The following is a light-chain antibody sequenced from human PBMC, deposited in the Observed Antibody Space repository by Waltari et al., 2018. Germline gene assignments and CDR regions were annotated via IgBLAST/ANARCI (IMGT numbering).Light chain of an antibody. Sequence: QSVLTQPPSVSGAPGQRVTISCTGSSSNIGEGYDVHWYQHLPGTAPKLLIYVKTNRPSGVPDRFAAARSGTSASLAITGLRAEDEADYYCQSYDSSLSGRVFGGGTKVTVL. CDR3: QSYDSSLSGRV. V-gene: IGLV1-40*01. CDR2: VKT. J-gene: IGLJ2*01. CDR1: SSNIGEGYD.